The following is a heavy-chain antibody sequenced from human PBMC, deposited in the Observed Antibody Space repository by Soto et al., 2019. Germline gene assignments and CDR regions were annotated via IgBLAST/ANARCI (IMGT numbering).Heavy chain of an antibody. Sequence: ASVKVSCKASGFTFTSSAVQWVRQARGQRLEWMGWINPHKGNTNYAQKFQGRITMTADTSTTTVYLELRSLRSDDTAVYYCASFWENYGDAFDIWGQGALVTVSS. V-gene: IGHV1-18*01. J-gene: IGHJ3*02. CDR1: GFTFTSSA. D-gene: IGHD1-7*01. CDR2: INPHKGNT. CDR3: ASFWENYGDAFDI.